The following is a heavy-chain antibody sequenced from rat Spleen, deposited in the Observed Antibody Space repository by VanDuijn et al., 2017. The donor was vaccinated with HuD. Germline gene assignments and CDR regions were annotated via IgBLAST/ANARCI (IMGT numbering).Heavy chain of an antibody. J-gene: IGHJ2*01. V-gene: IGHV2-4*01. Sequence: QVQLKESGPGLVQPSQTLSLTCTVSGFSLSNYGVIWVRQPPGKGLEWMGVIWTGGSTENNSALKSRLSISRDTSKSQVFLKMNSLQTEDTATYYCVRELPGYNPFDYWGQGVMVTVSS. D-gene: IGHD1-4*01. CDR1: GFSLSNYG. CDR2: IWTGGST. CDR3: VRELPGYNPFDY.